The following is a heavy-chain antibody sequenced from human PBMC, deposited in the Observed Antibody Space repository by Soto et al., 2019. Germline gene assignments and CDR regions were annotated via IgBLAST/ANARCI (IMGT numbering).Heavy chain of an antibody. CDR2: ISSNSRHI. CDR3: AREGSGYERGFDY. V-gene: IGHV3-9*01. Sequence: EVQLVESGGGLVQPGRSLRLSCAASGFTFDGYAMHWVRQAPGKGLEWVSGISSNSRHIGYGETVQGRFTISRGNAKNSLYLQMNSLTPEDTALSYCAREGSGYERGFDYWGQGTLVTVSS. J-gene: IGHJ4*02. D-gene: IGHD5-12*01. CDR1: GFTFDGYA.